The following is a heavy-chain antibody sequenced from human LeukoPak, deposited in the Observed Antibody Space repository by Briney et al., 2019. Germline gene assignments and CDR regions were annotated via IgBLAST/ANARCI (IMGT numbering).Heavy chain of an antibody. D-gene: IGHD3-22*01. CDR1: GFTFNTAW. J-gene: IGHJ4*02. CDR3: AKSLYHDSHDY. CDR2: INQEGTAK. V-gene: IGHV3-7*02. Sequence: GGALRLSCATSGFTFNTAWMTWFRQAPGKGLEWVAEINQEGTAKRYVRSVEGRFTISRDSAKNSIYLEMNSLRVEDTAVYYCAKSLYHDSHDYWGQGTLVTVSS.